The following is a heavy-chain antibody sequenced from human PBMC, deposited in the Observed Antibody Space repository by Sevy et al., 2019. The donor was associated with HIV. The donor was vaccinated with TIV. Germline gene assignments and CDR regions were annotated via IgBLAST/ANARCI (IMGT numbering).Heavy chain of an antibody. Sequence: SETLSLTCTVSGGSISSYYWSWIRQPAGKGLEWIGRIYTSGSTNYNPSLKSLVTMSVDTSKNQFSLKLSSVTAADTAVYSAARLRLYSSPSSYYFDYWGQGTLVTVSS. CDR3: ARLRLYSSPSSYYFDY. CDR1: GGSISSYY. J-gene: IGHJ4*02. D-gene: IGHD6-19*01. V-gene: IGHV4-4*07. CDR2: IYTSGST.